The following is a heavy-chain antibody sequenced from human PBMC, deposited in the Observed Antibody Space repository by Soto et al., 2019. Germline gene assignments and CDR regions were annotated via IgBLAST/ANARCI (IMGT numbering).Heavy chain of an antibody. J-gene: IGHJ1*01. V-gene: IGHV4-34*02. CDR1: GGSFSDYY. CDR3: ARGSELWSLGD. D-gene: IGHD2-21*01. Sequence: QVQLQQWGAGLLKPSETLSLTCAVYGGSFSDYYWSWIRQPPGKGLEWIGEINQNGFTKSHPSLESRVTISVDTSRKQFSLELTSVTAADTAIYYCARGSELWSLGDWGQGTLVTVSS. CDR2: INQNGFT.